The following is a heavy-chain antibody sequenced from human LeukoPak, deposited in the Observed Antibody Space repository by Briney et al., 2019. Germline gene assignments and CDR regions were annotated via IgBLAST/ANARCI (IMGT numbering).Heavy chain of an antibody. V-gene: IGHV3-48*01. D-gene: IGHD2-15*01. Sequence: GGSLRLSCAAFGFNFNNHNMNWVRQAPGKGLQWVSYISGSGDAIFYAESVQGRFTISRDNAKNSVYLQMNSLRAEDTAVYNCARTYGSGSLDYGGQGTLVTVSS. CDR1: GFNFNNHN. CDR3: ARTYGSGSLDY. CDR2: ISGSGDAI. J-gene: IGHJ4*02.